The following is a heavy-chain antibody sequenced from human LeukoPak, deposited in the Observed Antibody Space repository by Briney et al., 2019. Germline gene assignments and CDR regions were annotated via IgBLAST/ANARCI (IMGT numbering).Heavy chain of an antibody. Sequence: SQTLSLTCAISGDTVSSNSAAWSWIRQSPSRGLEWLGRSYYRSKWYNDYAGSVKSRIIINPDTSKNQFSLQLNSVTPEDTAVYYSAREEVVVAGTHYYGMDVWGQGTTVTVSS. D-gene: IGHD2-15*01. CDR1: GDTVSSNSAA. CDR2: SYYRSKWYN. CDR3: AREEVVVAGTHYYGMDV. J-gene: IGHJ6*02. V-gene: IGHV6-1*01.